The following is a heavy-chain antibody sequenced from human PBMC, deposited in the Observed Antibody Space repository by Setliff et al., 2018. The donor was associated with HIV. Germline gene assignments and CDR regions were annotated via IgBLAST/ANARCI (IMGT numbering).Heavy chain of an antibody. CDR1: GFSLSTSGVG. D-gene: IGHD6-13*01. CDR2: IYLDDDK. CDR3: AHSMPEDFKSSSGYKFDYGMDV. V-gene: IGHV2-5*02. Sequence: SGPTLVNPTQTLTLTCTFSGFSLSTSGVGVGWIRPPPGKALEWLALIYLDDDKRHSPSLKSRLTITKDTSKNQLVLTMTNMDPVDTGTYYCAHSMPEDFKSSSGYKFDYGMDVWGQGTTVTV. J-gene: IGHJ6*02.